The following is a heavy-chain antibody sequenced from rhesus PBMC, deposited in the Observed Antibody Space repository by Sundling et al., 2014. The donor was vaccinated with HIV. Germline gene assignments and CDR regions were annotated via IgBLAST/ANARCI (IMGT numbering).Heavy chain of an antibody. V-gene: IGHV4S2*01. CDR1: GASISINY. CDR3: ARDRWTGYFPGVWDY. CDR2: LYGSGGNT. J-gene: IGHJ4*01. D-gene: IGHD3-3*01. Sequence: QVQLQESGPGLVKPSETLSLTCAVSGASISINYWSWIRQAPGKGLEWIGRLYGSGGNTDYNPSLKSRVTISIDTSKNQFSLKLNSVTAADTAVYYCARDRWTGYFPGVWDYWGQGVLVSVSS.